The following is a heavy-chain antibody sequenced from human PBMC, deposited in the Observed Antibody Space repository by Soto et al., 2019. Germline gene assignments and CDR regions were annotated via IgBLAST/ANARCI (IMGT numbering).Heavy chain of an antibody. CDR3: ARDRDGYSSGYYGMDV. V-gene: IGHV1-18*01. CDR1: GYTFTSYG. CDR2: ISPYNGNT. Sequence: QVQLVQSGVEVKKPGASAKVSCKASGYTFTSYGITWVRQAPGRGLEWMGWISPYNGNTDYAQKCQGRVTMTTDTSTSTAYMELRSLRYDDTAVYYCARDRDGYSSGYYGMDVWGQGTTVTVSS. J-gene: IGHJ6*02. D-gene: IGHD3-22*01.